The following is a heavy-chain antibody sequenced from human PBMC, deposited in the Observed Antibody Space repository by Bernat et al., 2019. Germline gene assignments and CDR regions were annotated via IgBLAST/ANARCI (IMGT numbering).Heavy chain of an antibody. D-gene: IGHD2-15*01. CDR1: GYTFTGYY. CDR3: ARELGYCSGGSCSGGRIIKNYFDY. J-gene: IGHJ4*02. V-gene: IGHV1-2*02. Sequence: QVQLVQSGAEVKKPGASVKVSCKASGYTFTGYYMHWVRQAPGQGLEWMGWINPNSGGTNYAQKFQGRVTMTRATSISTAYMELSRLRSDDTAVYYCARELGYCSGGSCSGGRIIKNYFDYWGQGTLVTVSS. CDR2: INPNSGGT.